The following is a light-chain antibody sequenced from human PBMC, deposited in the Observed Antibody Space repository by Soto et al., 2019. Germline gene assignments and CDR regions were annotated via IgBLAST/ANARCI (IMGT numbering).Light chain of an antibody. J-gene: IGLJ1*01. CDR1: SSNIGSNT. V-gene: IGLV1-44*01. Sequence: QSVLTQSPSASGTPGQRVTISCSGSSSNIGSNTVNWYQHLPGAAPILLIYSNDQRPSGVPDRFSGSKSGTSASLAISGLQSEDEADYYCSAWDDSLNGYVFGTGTKLTVL. CDR3: SAWDDSLNGYV. CDR2: SND.